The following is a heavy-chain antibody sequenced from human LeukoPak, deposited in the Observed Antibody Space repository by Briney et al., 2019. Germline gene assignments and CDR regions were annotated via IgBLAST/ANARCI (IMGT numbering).Heavy chain of an antibody. V-gene: IGHV3-7*01. CDR2: IKQDGSEK. D-gene: IGHD5-12*01. CDR1: GFTFSSYW. Sequence: GGSLRLSCAASGFTFSSYWMSWVRQAPGKGLEWVANIKQDGSEKYYVDSVKGRFTISRDNAKNSLYLQMNSLRAEDTAVYYCAREEWLRNSYYYGMDVWGQGTTVTVSS. CDR3: AREEWLRNSYYYGMDV. J-gene: IGHJ6*02.